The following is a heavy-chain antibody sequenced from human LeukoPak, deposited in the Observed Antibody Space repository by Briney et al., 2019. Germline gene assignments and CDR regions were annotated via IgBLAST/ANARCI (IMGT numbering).Heavy chain of an antibody. CDR3: APSPDAYTSRSNV. Sequence: GASVKVSCKASGYTFTDDYMHWVRQAPGQGLEWMGWINPDSGFTNYAQKFQGRVTKTRDTSISTAYMEVRSLRSDDTAVYYCAPSPDAYTSRSNVWGQQTLVTVSS. CDR2: INPDSGFT. V-gene: IGHV1-2*02. D-gene: IGHD2-2*01. J-gene: IGHJ4*02. CDR1: GYTFTDDY.